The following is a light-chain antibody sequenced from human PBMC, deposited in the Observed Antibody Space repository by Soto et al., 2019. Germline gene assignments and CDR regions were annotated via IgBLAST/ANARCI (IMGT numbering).Light chain of an antibody. J-gene: IGKJ1*01. Sequence: DIQITQSPSTLSASVGDRVTITCRASQSISSWLAWYQQKPGKAPKLLIYDASSLESGGPSRFSGSGSGTEFTLTISSLQPDDFATYYCQQYNSYSKTFGHGTKVEIK. V-gene: IGKV1-5*01. CDR1: QSISSW. CDR2: DAS. CDR3: QQYNSYSKT.